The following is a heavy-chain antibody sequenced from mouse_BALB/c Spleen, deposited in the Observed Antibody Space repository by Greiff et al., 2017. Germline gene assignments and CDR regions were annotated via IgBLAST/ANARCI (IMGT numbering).Heavy chain of an antibody. CDR1: GFTFSDYG. Sequence: EVQVVESGGGLVQPGGSRKLSCAASGFTFSDYGMAWVRQAPGKGPEWVAFISNLAYSIYYADTVTGRFTISRENAKNTLYLEMSSLRSEDTAMYYCARTSGYFDYWGQGTTLTVSA. J-gene: IGHJ2*01. CDR2: ISNLAYSI. CDR3: ARTSGYFDY. V-gene: IGHV5-15*02. D-gene: IGHD3-1*01.